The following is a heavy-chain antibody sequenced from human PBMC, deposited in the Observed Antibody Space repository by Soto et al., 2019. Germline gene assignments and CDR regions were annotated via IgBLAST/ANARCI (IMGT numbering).Heavy chain of an antibody. J-gene: IGHJ5*02. Sequence: QITLKESGPTLVKPTQTLTLTCTFSGFSLSTSGVGVGWIRQSPGKALEWLALIYWDDDKRYTPSLESRLTITKDNSKIQVFLIMSNMDPVDTGTYYCARRSRDNIGWYNWFDPWGQGTLVTVSS. CDR2: IYWDDDK. V-gene: IGHV2-5*02. CDR3: ARRSRDNIGWYNWFDP. CDR1: GFSLSTSGVG. D-gene: IGHD6-19*01.